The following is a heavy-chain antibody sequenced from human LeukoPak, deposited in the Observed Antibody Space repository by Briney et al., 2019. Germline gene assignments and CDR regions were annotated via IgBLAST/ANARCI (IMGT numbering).Heavy chain of an antibody. D-gene: IGHD5-24*01. Sequence: PGRSLRLSCAASGFTFSGCALSWVRQAPGKGLEWVSGISGSGGGSNYADSVRGRFTISRDNSKNTLYLQMNSLRAEDTAVYYCAKEPANSYYFDYWGQGTLVTVSS. J-gene: IGHJ4*02. CDR3: AKEPANSYYFDY. CDR2: ISGSGGGS. CDR1: GFTFSGCA. V-gene: IGHV3-23*01.